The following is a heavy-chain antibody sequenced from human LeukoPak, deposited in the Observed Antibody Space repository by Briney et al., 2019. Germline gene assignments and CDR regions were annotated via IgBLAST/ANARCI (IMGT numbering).Heavy chain of an antibody. CDR1: GGSISDYY. J-gene: IGHJ4*02. CDR3: ARGRELLFFDY. V-gene: IGHV4-59*01. D-gene: IGHD1-26*01. CDR2: FYNSGSS. Sequence: PSETLSLTCTVSGGSISDYYRGWIRQPPGKGLEWIGYFYNSGSSTYNPSLKSRVTISVDTSKEQFSLKVNSVTAADTAVYYCARGRELLFFDYWGQGTLVTVSS.